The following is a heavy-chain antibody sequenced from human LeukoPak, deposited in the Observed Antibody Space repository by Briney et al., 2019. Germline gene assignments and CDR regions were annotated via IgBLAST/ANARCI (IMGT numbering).Heavy chain of an antibody. CDR3: AKDLRSRLVTATLDY. V-gene: IGHV3-23*01. Sequence: QPGGSLRLSCAAFGFTFSSYATSWVRQVPGKGLEWVSAISGSGGGTYYAASLKGRFTISRDKSKNTLYLQRNSLRAEDTAVYFCAKDLRSRLVTATLDYWGQETPVTVSS. J-gene: IGHJ4*02. CDR2: ISGSGGGT. D-gene: IGHD2-21*02. CDR1: GFTFSSYA.